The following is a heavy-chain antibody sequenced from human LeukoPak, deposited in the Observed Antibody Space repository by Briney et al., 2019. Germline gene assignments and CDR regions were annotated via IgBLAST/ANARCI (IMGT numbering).Heavy chain of an antibody. Sequence: SETLSLTCTVSGGSISSYYWSWIRQPPGKGLEWIGYIYYSGSTNYNPSLKSRVTISVDTSKNQFSLKLSSVTAADTAVYYCARRGYSSGWNRFDYWGQGTLVTVSS. V-gene: IGHV4-59*01. CDR1: GGSISSYY. J-gene: IGHJ4*02. CDR2: IYYSGST. D-gene: IGHD6-25*01. CDR3: ARRGYSSGWNRFDY.